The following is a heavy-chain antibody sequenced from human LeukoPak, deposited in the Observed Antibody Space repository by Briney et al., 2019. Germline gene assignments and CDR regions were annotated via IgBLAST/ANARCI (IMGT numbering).Heavy chain of an antibody. V-gene: IGHV4-59*08. D-gene: IGHD2-15*01. CDR2: IYYSGST. CDR1: GGSISSYY. J-gene: IGHJ4*02. CDR3: ASSCSGGSCYSFDY. Sequence: SETLSLTCTVSGGSISSYYWSWIRQPPGKGLEWIGYIYYSGSTNYNPSLKSRVTISVDTSKNQFSLKLSSVTAADTAVYYCASSCSGGSCYSFDYWGQGTLVTVSS.